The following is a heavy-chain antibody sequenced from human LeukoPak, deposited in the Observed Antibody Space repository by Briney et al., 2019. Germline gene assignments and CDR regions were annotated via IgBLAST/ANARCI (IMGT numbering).Heavy chain of an antibody. Sequence: PSETLSLTCAVYGGSFSGYYWSWIRQPPGKGLEWIGEINHSGSTNCNPSLKSRVTISVDTSKNQFSLKLSSVTAADTAVYYCARASSGWKGDYFDYWGQGTLVTVSS. V-gene: IGHV4-34*01. CDR1: GGSFSGYY. CDR3: ARASSGWKGDYFDY. CDR2: INHSGST. J-gene: IGHJ4*02. D-gene: IGHD6-19*01.